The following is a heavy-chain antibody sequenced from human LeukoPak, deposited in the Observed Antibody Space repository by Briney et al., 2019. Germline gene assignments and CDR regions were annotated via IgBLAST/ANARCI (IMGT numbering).Heavy chain of an antibody. CDR1: GFTFSSYW. D-gene: IGHD4-23*01. CDR3: ARDKYGGNSNAFDI. J-gene: IGHJ3*02. V-gene: IGHV3-74*01. Sequence: GGSLRLSFAASGFTFSSYWMHWVRQVPGKRLLCVSRIGTDGSSTTYADDVKGRFTISRDNAKNTLFLQMSSLRADDTAVYYCARDKYGGNSNAFDIWGQGTLVTVSS. CDR2: IGTDGSST.